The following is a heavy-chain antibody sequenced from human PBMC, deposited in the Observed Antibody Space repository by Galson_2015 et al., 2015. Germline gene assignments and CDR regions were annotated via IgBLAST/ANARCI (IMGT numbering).Heavy chain of an antibody. CDR2: IIPIFGTA. V-gene: IGHV1-69*13. CDR1: GGTFSSYA. Sequence: QSGAEVKKPGASVKVSCKASGGTFSSYAISWVRQAPGQGLEWMGGIIPIFGTANYAQKFQGRVTITADESTSTAYMELSSLRSEDTAVYYCAREMPYRPNHAFDIWGQGTMVTVSS. D-gene: IGHD1-1*01. CDR3: AREMPYRPNHAFDI. J-gene: IGHJ3*02.